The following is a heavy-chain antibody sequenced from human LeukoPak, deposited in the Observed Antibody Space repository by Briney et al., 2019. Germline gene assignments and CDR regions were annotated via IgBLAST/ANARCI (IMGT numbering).Heavy chain of an antibody. V-gene: IGHV3-23*01. CDR1: GFTFSSYA. CDR2: ISGSGGST. J-gene: IGHJ4*02. D-gene: IGHD1-14*01. Sequence: GGSLRLSCAASGFTFSSYAMSWVRQAPGKGLEWVSAISGSGGSTYYADSVKGRFTISRDNSKNTLYLQMDSLRAEDTGVYYCARSNHADDFWGQGTLVTVSS. CDR3: ARSNHADDF.